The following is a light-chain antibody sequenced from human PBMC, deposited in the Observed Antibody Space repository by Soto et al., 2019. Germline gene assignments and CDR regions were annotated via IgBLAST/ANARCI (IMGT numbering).Light chain of an antibody. CDR2: WAS. CDR3: QQYYSTPWT. Sequence: DIVMTQSPDSLAVSLGERATINCKSSQSVLYSSNNTNYLAWYQQKPGQPPKLLIYWASTRESGVPDRFSGSGSGTDFTLTISSLRAEDVAVYYCQQYYSTPWTFGQGTKVEIK. V-gene: IGKV4-1*01. J-gene: IGKJ1*01. CDR1: QSVLYSSNNTNY.